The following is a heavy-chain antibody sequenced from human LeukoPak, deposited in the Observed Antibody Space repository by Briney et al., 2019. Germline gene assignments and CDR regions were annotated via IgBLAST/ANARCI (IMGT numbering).Heavy chain of an antibody. J-gene: IGHJ4*02. D-gene: IGHD1-14*01. CDR3: ARNRGPTDY. CDR1: GGSISSYY. Sequence: SETLSLTCTVSGGSISSYYWSWIRQPPGKGLEWIGYIYYSGSTNYNPSLKSRVTISVDTSKNQFSLKQSSVTAADTAVYYCARNRGPTDYWGQGTLVTVSS. V-gene: IGHV4-59*01. CDR2: IYYSGST.